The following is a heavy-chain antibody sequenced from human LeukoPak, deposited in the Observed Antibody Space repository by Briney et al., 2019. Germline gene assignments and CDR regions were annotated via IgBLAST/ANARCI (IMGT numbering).Heavy chain of an antibody. CDR3: ARGLRYYDNWFDP. CDR1: GGSFSGYY. CDR2: IYYSGST. Sequence: SETLSLTCAVYGGSFSGYYWSWIRQPPGKGLEWIGYIYYSGSTYYNPSLKSRVTISVDTSKSQFSLKLSSVTAADTAVYYCARGLRYYDNWFDPWGQGTLVTVSS. J-gene: IGHJ5*02. D-gene: IGHD3-22*01. V-gene: IGHV4-34*01.